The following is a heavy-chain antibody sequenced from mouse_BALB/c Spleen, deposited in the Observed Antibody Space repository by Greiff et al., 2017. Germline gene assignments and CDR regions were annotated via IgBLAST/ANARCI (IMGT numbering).Heavy chain of an antibody. Sequence: VQLQESGAELAKPGASVKMSCKASGYTFTSYWMHWVKQRPGQGLEWIGYINPSTGYTEYNQKFKDKATLTADKSSSTAYMQLSSLTSEDSAVYYCARGRDYDGFAYWGQGTLVTVSA. CDR3: ARGRDYDGFAY. J-gene: IGHJ3*01. D-gene: IGHD2-4*01. V-gene: IGHV1-7*01. CDR2: INPSTGYT. CDR1: GYTFTSYW.